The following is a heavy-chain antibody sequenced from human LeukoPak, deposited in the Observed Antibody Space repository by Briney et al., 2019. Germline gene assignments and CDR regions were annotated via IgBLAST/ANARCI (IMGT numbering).Heavy chain of an antibody. Sequence: SETLSLTCSVSGGSISSSSYYWNWIRQPPGKGLEWVGRIYYSGTTYYNSSLKSRVTISEDTSKNRFSLMLTSVTAADTAVYYCARQVSDYFYYYIDVWGEGTTVIVSS. CDR3: ARQVSDYFYYYIDV. J-gene: IGHJ6*03. CDR2: IYYSGTT. V-gene: IGHV4-39*01. CDR1: GGSISSSSYY.